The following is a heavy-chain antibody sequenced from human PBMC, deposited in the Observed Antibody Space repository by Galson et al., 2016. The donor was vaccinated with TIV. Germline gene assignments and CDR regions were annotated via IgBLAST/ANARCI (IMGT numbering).Heavy chain of an antibody. Sequence: SLRLSCAASTFNIKDNYMTWVRQAPGKGLEWVSIISSGGTTSYADSVKGRFTIGRDESKNTLYLEMNNLRLEDTAVYFCARDRRHCGNECFIYYYYGLDVWGRGTTVTVSS. V-gene: IGHV3-66*02. D-gene: IGHD2-21*01. J-gene: IGHJ6*02. CDR1: TFNIKDNY. CDR2: ISSGGTT. CDR3: ARDRRHCGNECFIYYYYGLDV.